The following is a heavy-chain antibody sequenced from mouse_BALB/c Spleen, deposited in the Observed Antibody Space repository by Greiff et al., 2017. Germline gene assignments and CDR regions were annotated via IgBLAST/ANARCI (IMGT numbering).Heavy chain of an antibody. CDR2: ISMKSNNYSS. J-gene: IGHJ2*01. V-gene: IGHV6-6*02. Sequence: DVKLVESGGGLVKPGGSLKLSCAASGFTFSNYWMTWVRQTPEKGLEWVAEISMKSNNYSSHYTETVKGRFTNTRKDSKSRVYLHMNNLRAEATGSYNCYRGGSYDYWGQGTTLTVAS. CDR1: GFTFSNYW. CDR3: YRGGSYDY.